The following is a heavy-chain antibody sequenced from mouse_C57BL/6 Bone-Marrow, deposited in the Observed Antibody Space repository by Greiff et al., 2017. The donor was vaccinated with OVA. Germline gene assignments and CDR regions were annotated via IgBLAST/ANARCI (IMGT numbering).Heavy chain of an antibody. Sequence: QVQLQQSGAELVRPGTSVKVSCKASGYAFTNYLIEWVKQRPGQGLEWIGVINPGSGGTNYNEKFKGKATLTADKSSSTAYMQLSSLTSEDSAVYFCARDGSCRYAMYYWGQGTSVTVSS. CDR2: INPGSGGT. V-gene: IGHV1-54*01. CDR3: ARDGSCRYAMYY. J-gene: IGHJ4*01. CDR1: GYAFTNYL. D-gene: IGHD1-1*01.